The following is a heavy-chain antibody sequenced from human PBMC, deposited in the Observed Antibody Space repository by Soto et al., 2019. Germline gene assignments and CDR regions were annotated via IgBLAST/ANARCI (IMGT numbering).Heavy chain of an antibody. CDR2: ISSSSSTI. D-gene: IGHD3-3*01. J-gene: IGHJ4*02. CDR1: GFTFSSYS. V-gene: IGHV3-48*01. CDR3: ARDGNSYDFWSGYLRPY. Sequence: PRGSLRLSCAASGFTFSSYSMNWVRQAPGKGLEWVSYISSSSSTIYYADSVKGRFTISRDNAKNSLYLQMNSLRAEDTAVYYCARDGNSYDFWSGYLRPYWGQGTLVTVSS.